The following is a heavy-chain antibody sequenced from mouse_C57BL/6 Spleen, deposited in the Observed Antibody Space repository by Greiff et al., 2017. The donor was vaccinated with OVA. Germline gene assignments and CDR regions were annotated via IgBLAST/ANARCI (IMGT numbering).Heavy chain of an antibody. CDR2: IDPNSGGT. J-gene: IGHJ1*03. CDR3: ARSITTVVAPWSFDV. V-gene: IGHV1-72*01. D-gene: IGHD1-1*01. CDR1: GYTFTSYW. Sequence: QVQLKQPGAELVKPGASVKLSCKASGYTFTSYWMHWVKQRPGRGLEWIGRIDPNSGGTKYNEKFKSKATLTVDKPSSTAYMQLSSLTSEDSAVYYCARSITTVVAPWSFDVWGTGTTVTVSS.